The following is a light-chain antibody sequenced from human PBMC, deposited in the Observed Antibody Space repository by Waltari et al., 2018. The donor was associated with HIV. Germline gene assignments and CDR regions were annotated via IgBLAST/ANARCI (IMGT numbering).Light chain of an antibody. CDR1: QTIFYSSNNKNY. J-gene: IGKJ2*01. Sequence: ITCKSSQTIFYSSNNKNYLAWYQQKPGQSPKLLISWASTREFGVPDRFSGSGSGTDFTLTISSLRAEDVAVYYCQQFYRTPYTFGQGTRLEFK. V-gene: IGKV4-1*01. CDR2: WAS. CDR3: QQFYRTPYT.